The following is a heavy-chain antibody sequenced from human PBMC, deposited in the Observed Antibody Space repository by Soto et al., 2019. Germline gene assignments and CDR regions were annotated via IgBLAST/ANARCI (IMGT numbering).Heavy chain of an antibody. V-gene: IGHV4-39*01. CDR1: GGSISSSSYY. Sequence: SETLSLTCTVSGGSISSSSYYWGWIRQPPGKGLEWIGSIYYSGSTYYNPSLKSRVTISVDTSKNQFSLKLSSVTAADTAVYYCARPPRESYSNYGIGWYYFDYWGQGTLVTVSS. CDR3: ARPPRESYSNYGIGWYYFDY. CDR2: IYYSGST. J-gene: IGHJ4*02. D-gene: IGHD4-4*01.